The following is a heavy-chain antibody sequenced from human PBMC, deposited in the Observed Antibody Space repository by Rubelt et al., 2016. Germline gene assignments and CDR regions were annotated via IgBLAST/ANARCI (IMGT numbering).Heavy chain of an antibody. Sequence: GSLRLSCAASGFSFSMYWMHWVRQVPGKGLVWVSRIYSDVSSTTYADSVKGRFTISRDNAKNTLYLQMNSLRAEDTAVYYCARASGYCTNGICYIDYWGQGTLVTVSS. J-gene: IGHJ4*02. D-gene: IGHD2-8*01. CDR1: GFSFSMYW. CDR3: ARASGYCTNGICYIDY. CDR2: IYSDVSST. V-gene: IGHV3-74*01.